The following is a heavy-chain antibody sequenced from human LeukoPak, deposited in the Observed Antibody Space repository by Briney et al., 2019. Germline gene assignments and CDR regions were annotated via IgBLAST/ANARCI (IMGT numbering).Heavy chain of an antibody. J-gene: IGHJ4*02. CDR2: ISYDGNNK. CDR3: AKWAAGTFPRVPVFDY. Sequence: PGGSLRLSCAASGFTFDNYGMHWVRQAPGKGLEWVAVISYDGNNKYYANSVKGRFTISRDNSKNTLYLQMNSLRAEDTAVYYCAKWAAGTFPRVPVFDYWGQGTLVTVSS. D-gene: IGHD6-13*01. CDR1: GFTFDNYG. V-gene: IGHV3-30*18.